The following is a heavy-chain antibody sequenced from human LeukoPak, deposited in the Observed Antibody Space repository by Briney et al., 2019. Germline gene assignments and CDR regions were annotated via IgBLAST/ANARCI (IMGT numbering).Heavy chain of an antibody. CDR1: GGSISGYH. V-gene: IGHV4-59*01. CDR2: IYYSGST. Sequence: SETLSLTCTVTGGSISGYHWNWIRQSPGRGLEWIGYIYYSGSTNYNPSLKSRVTISVDTSKNQFSLKLSSVTAADTAVYYCARDGVVPAAPSFDYWGQGTLVTVSS. J-gene: IGHJ4*02. CDR3: ARDGVVPAAPSFDY. D-gene: IGHD2-2*01.